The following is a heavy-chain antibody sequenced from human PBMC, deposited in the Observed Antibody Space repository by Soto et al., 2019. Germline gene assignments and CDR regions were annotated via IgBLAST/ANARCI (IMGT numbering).Heavy chain of an antibody. J-gene: IGHJ4*02. D-gene: IGHD3-22*01. CDR3: ARGFRVYDSSGYITPFSY. CDR1: GFTFSSYA. V-gene: IGHV3-30-3*01. Sequence: QVQLVESGGGVVQPGRSLRLSCAASGFTFSSYAMHWVRQAPGKGLEWVAVISYDGSNKYYADSVKGRFTISRDNSKNTLYLQMNSLRAEDTAVYYCARGFRVYDSSGYITPFSYGGQGTLVTVSS. CDR2: ISYDGSNK.